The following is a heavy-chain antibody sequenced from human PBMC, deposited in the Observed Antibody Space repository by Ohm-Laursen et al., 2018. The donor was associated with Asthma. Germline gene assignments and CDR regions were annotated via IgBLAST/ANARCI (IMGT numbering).Heavy chain of an antibody. V-gene: IGHV3-30*18. Sequence: SLRLSCAASGFTFSSYGMHWVRQAPGKGLEWVAVISYDGSNKYYADSVKGRFTISRDNSKNTLYLQMNSLRAEDTAVYYCAKDGSDGISRTFDYWGQGTLVTVSS. D-gene: IGHD5-24*01. J-gene: IGHJ4*02. CDR2: ISYDGSNK. CDR1: GFTFSSYG. CDR3: AKDGSDGISRTFDY.